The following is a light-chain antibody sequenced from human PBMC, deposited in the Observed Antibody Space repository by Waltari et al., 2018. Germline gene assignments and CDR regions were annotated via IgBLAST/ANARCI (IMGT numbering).Light chain of an antibody. CDR1: QSVNSY. Sequence: EIVLTQSPATLSLSPGERATLSCRARQSVNSYLTWYQQKPGQAPRLLIYDASNRATGIPARFSGSGSGTDFTLTISSLEPEDFAIYYCQQRRNWPLTFGGGTKVEIK. V-gene: IGKV3-11*01. CDR2: DAS. J-gene: IGKJ4*01. CDR3: QQRRNWPLT.